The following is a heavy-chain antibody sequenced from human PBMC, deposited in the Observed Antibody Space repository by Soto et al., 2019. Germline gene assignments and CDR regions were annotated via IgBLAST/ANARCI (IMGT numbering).Heavy chain of an antibody. Sequence: QVQLVQSGAEVKKPGASVKVSCKASGYTFTSYAMHWVRQAPGQRLEWMGWINAGNGNTKYSQKFQGRVTITRDTSASTAYMELSSLRSEDTAVYYCARDRYYGSGVDYYYYYYMDVWGKGTTVTDSS. V-gene: IGHV1-3*01. J-gene: IGHJ6*03. D-gene: IGHD3-10*01. CDR2: INAGNGNT. CDR1: GYTFTSYA. CDR3: ARDRYYGSGVDYYYYYYMDV.